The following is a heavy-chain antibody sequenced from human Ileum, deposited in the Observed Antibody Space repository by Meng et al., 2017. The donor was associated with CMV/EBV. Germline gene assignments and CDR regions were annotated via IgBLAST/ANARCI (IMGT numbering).Heavy chain of an antibody. Sequence: QGQLRGSAPGRVNPSPTLSLGCTSSRASISSGDYYWSWIRQPPGKGLEWIGYIFFSGNTYYNPSLNNRVIISIDTPRNQFSLKVDSVTAADTAVYYCARFRIAALGNLFDPWGHGTLVTVSS. CDR3: ARFRIAALGNLFDP. V-gene: IGHV4-30-4*08. D-gene: IGHD6-13*01. CDR2: IFFSGNT. CDR1: RASISSGDYY. J-gene: IGHJ5*02.